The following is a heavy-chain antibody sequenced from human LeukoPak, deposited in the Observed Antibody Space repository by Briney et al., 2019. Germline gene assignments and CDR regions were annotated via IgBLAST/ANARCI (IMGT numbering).Heavy chain of an antibody. Sequence: GESLKISCNGSGYIFSSYCITSARQMPGKGLEWMGSIDPSDSYTNYSPSFQGHVTLSADKSIGTAFLQWSSLKASDTAMYYCARRTRDVYKFVGFEDYWGQGTLVAVSS. V-gene: IGHV5-10-1*01. CDR3: ARRTRDVYKFVGFEDY. J-gene: IGHJ4*02. CDR2: IDPSDSYT. D-gene: IGHD5-24*01. CDR1: GYIFSSYC.